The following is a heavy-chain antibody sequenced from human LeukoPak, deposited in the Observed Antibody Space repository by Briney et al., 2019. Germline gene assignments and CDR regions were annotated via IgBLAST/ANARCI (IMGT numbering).Heavy chain of an antibody. J-gene: IGHJ4*02. CDR1: GGSISSYY. D-gene: IGHD6-25*01. V-gene: IGHV4-30-4*08. CDR3: ARDRSGALSF. Sequence: KPSETLSLTCTVSGGSISSYYWSWIRQPPAKGLEWIGYIYYSGSTYYNPSLKSRVTISVDTSKNQFSLKLSSVTAADTAVYYCARDRSGALSFWGQGTLVTVSS. CDR2: IYYSGST.